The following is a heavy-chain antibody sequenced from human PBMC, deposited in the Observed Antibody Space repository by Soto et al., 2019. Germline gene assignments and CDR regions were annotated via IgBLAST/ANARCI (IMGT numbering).Heavy chain of an antibody. Sequence: SETLSLTCTVSGGSISTYYLTWIRQSPGKGLEWIGYIYYSGTTNYNPSLKTRVTMSVDTSKHQFSLKLTSVTAADAAVYYCARGLIPAATYFDSWGQGTLVTVSS. D-gene: IGHD2-2*01. J-gene: IGHJ4*02. CDR2: IYYSGTT. V-gene: IGHV4-59*01. CDR1: GGSISTYY. CDR3: ARGLIPAATYFDS.